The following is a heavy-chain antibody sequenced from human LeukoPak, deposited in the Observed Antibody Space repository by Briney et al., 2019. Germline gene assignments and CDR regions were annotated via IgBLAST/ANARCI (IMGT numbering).Heavy chain of an antibody. CDR1: GFTFSSHG. CDR2: ISGSGGDT. Sequence: GGSLRLSCAASGFTFSSHGMSWVRRGPGKGLEWVSGISGSGGDTYYADSVKGRFTISRDNSKSTLYLQMNSLRAEDTAVYSCAKDLLGVAAGNYWGQGTLVTVSS. J-gene: IGHJ4*02. CDR3: AKDLLGVAAGNY. D-gene: IGHD6-13*01. V-gene: IGHV3-23*01.